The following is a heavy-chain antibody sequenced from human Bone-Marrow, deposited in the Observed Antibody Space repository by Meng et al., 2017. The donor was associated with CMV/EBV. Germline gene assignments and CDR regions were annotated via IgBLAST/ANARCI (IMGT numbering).Heavy chain of an antibody. D-gene: IGHD3-22*01. Sequence: VSGGSISTNSYYWGWIRQPPGKGLEWIGSIYYSGGTYYNPSLKSRVTISVDTSKNQFSLKLSSVTAADTAVYYCARDPISGYDWFDPWGQGTLVTVSS. CDR1: GGSISTNSYY. J-gene: IGHJ5*02. CDR2: IYYSGGT. CDR3: ARDPISGYDWFDP. V-gene: IGHV4-39*07.